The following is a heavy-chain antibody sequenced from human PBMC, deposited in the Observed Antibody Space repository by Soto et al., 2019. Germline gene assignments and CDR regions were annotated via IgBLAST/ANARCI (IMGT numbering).Heavy chain of an antibody. CDR1: GFTFSDYY. D-gene: IGHD4-17*01. Sequence: GGSLRLSCAASGFTFSDYYMSWIRQAPGKGLEWISYISSSSSYTNYADSVKGRFTISRDNAKNSLYLQMNSLRAEDTAVYYCAIDSVYYGDYELNYFDYWGQGTLVTVSS. J-gene: IGHJ4*02. CDR2: ISSSSSYT. V-gene: IGHV3-11*05. CDR3: AIDSVYYGDYELNYFDY.